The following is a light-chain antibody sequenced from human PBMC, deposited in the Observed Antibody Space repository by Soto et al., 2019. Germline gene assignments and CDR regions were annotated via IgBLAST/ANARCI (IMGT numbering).Light chain of an antibody. J-gene: IGLJ1*01. CDR1: SSDVGGYNS. Sequence: QLVLTQPASVSGSPGQSITISCTGTSSDVGGYNSVSWYQQHPGNAPTLMIYEVSYRPSGVSNRFSGSKSGNTASLTISGLQAEDEADYYCSSYTSSNTPYVFGTGTKLTVL. CDR2: EVS. CDR3: SSYTSSNTPYV. V-gene: IGLV2-14*01.